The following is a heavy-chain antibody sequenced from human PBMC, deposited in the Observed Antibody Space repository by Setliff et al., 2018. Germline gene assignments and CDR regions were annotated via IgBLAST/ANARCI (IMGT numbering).Heavy chain of an antibody. Sequence: SVKVSCKASGGTFSNYGVSWVWQAPGQGLEWMGGTIPLFGTTDYAQKFHGRVTIITDESTSTAYMELSSLTSDDTAVYYCAREGVDTRSSTDYRYYMDVWGQGTTVTVSS. CDR2: TIPLFGTT. CDR3: AREGVDTRSSTDYRYYMDV. CDR1: GGTFSNYG. D-gene: IGHD5-18*01. J-gene: IGHJ6*03. V-gene: IGHV1-69*05.